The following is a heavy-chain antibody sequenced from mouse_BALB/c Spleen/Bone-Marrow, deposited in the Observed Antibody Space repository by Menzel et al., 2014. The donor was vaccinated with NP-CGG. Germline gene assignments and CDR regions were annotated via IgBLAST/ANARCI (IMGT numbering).Heavy chain of an antibody. CDR3: ARCSYGSRGYYFDY. CDR2: IDPANGNT. D-gene: IGHD1-1*01. V-gene: IGHV14-3*02. J-gene: IGHJ2*01. Sequence: EVQRVESGAELVKPGASVKLSCTASGFNIKDTYMHWVKQRPEQGLEWIGRIDPANGNTKYDPKFQGKATITADTSSNTAYLQLSSLTSEDTAVYYCARCSYGSRGYYFDYWGQGTTLTVSS. CDR1: GFNIKDTY.